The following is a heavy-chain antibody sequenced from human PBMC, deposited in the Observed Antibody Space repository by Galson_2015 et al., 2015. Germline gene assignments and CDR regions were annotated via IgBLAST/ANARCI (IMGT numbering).Heavy chain of an antibody. CDR2: IYWNDDK. CDR3: AHETSVVPRHMDV. D-gene: IGHD4-23*01. V-gene: IGHV2-5*01. J-gene: IGHJ6*02. Sequence: PALVKPTQTLTLTCTFSGFSLSTNGVGVGWIRQPPGKALEWLAIIYWNDDKRYSPSLQSRLTITKDTSKNHVILTITNMDPVDTATYYCAHETSVVPRHMDVWGQGTTVTVSS. CDR1: GFSLSTNGVG.